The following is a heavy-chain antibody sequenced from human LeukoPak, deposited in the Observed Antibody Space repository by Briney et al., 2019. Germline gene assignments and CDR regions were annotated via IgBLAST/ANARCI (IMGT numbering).Heavy chain of an antibody. CDR3: ARRYCSGGSCYGYVDY. D-gene: IGHD2-15*01. J-gene: IGHJ4*02. Sequence: GESLKISCKGSGYSFTSYWIGWVRQMPGKGLEWMGIIYPGDSDTRYSLSFQGQVTISADKSISTAYLQWSSLKASDTAMYYCARRYCSGGSCYGYVDYWGQGTLVTVSS. CDR2: IYPGDSDT. CDR1: GYSFTSYW. V-gene: IGHV5-51*01.